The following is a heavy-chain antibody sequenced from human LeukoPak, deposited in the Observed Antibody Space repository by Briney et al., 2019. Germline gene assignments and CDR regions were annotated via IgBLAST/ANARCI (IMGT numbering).Heavy chain of an antibody. D-gene: IGHD6-13*01. Sequence: GGSLRLSCAASGFTFSDYYMNCIRQAPGKGLEWVSYISSSATTIYYADSVKGRFTISRDNAKKSLYLQMNSLRAEDTAVYYCARDYSSSWNYFDYWGQGTLVTVSS. CDR3: ARDYSSSWNYFDY. CDR1: GFTFSDYY. J-gene: IGHJ4*02. CDR2: ISSSATTI. V-gene: IGHV3-11*04.